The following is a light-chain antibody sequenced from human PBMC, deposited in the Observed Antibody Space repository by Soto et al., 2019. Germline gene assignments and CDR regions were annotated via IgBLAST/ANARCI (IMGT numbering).Light chain of an antibody. Sequence: QSVLTQPPSASATPGQRGTISCSGSSSNLGNNYVYWYQHLPGTAPKLLIDRDNKRPSGVPDRFSGSRSGTSASLAISGLRSEDEGDYYCASLDDSLRGPGFGGGTKVTVL. V-gene: IGLV1-47*01. J-gene: IGLJ3*02. CDR2: RDN. CDR3: ASLDDSLRGPG. CDR1: SSNLGNNY.